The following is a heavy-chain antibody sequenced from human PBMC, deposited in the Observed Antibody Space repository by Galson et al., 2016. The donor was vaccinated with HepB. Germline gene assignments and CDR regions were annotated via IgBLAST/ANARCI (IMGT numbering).Heavy chain of an antibody. V-gene: IGHV3-23*01. CDR3: AKDGGYCSDATCYYRNS. J-gene: IGHJ4*02. D-gene: IGHD2-15*01. CDR2: ITGSGGWI. CDR1: GFPFSSYA. Sequence: LRLSCAASGFPFSSYAMSWVRQAPGKGLEWVSTITGSGGWIKYADSVKGRLITSRDNSKNTLYLQLNSLRAEDTAVYYCAKDGGYCSDATCYYRNSWGQGTLVTVSS.